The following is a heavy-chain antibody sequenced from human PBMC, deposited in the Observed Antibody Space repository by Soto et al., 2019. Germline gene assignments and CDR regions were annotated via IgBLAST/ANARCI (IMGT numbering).Heavy chain of an antibody. V-gene: IGHV3-30*18. CDR1: GFTFNKYG. CDR3: AKGRCNGDCSGFDF. Sequence: QVQLVESGGGVVQPGGSLRLSCAASGFTFNKYGIYWVRQAPGKGLEWVARISFDGSDEKFANSAKGRLTISRDISKNTAYLQMNSLRLEDTAVYYCAKGRCNGDCSGFDFWGQGTLVTVSS. J-gene: IGHJ4*02. D-gene: IGHD2-21*01. CDR2: ISFDGSDE.